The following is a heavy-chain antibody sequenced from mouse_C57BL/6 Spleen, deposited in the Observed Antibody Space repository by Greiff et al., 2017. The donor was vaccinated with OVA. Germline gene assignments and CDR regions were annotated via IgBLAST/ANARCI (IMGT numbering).Heavy chain of an antibody. Sequence: QVQLQQSGPELVKPGASVKISCKASGYAFSSSWMNWVKQRPGKGLEWIGRIYPGDGDTNYNGKFKGKATLTADKSSSTAYMQLSSLTSEDSAVYFCGIGDYAQAWFAYWGQGTLVTVSA. V-gene: IGHV1-82*01. CDR3: GIGDYAQAWFAY. CDR2: IYPGDGDT. CDR1: GYAFSSSW. D-gene: IGHD2-4*01. J-gene: IGHJ3*01.